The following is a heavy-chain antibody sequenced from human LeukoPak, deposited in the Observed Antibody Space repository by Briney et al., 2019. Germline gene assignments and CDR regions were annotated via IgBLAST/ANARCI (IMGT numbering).Heavy chain of an antibody. J-gene: IGHJ3*02. D-gene: IGHD3-3*01. CDR2: KRYDGSNK. V-gene: IGHV3-30*02. CDR1: GFTFSSYG. CDR3: AKERLRFLEWLFDAFDI. Sequence: PGGSLRLSCAASGFTFSSYGMYWVRQAPGKGREWVAFKRYDGSNKYYADSVKGRFTISRDNSKNTLYLKMNSLRAEDTAVYYCAKERLRFLEWLFDAFDIWGQGTMVTVSS.